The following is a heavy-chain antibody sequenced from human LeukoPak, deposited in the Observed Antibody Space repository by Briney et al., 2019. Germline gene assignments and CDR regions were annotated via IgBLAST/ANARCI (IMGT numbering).Heavy chain of an antibody. CDR1: GGSISSGGYY. CDR2: MSGSGSST. V-gene: IGHV3-23*01. D-gene: IGHD3-9*01. J-gene: IGHJ4*02. CDR3: AKDRSSDYDILTTYPAPFDS. Sequence: LSLTCTVSGGSISSGGYYWSWVRQAPGKGLEWVSAMSGSGSSTYYADSVKGRFTISRDNSKNTLYLQMNSLRAEDTAVYYCAKDRSSDYDILTTYPAPFDSWGQGTLVTVSS.